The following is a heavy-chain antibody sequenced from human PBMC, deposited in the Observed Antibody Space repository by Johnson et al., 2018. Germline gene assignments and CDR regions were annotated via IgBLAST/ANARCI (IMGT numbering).Heavy chain of an antibody. J-gene: IGHJ6*02. CDR1: GFSFRTYG. V-gene: IGHV3-30*18. CDR2: ISYDGSDK. Sequence: QVQLVQSGGGVVQPGRSLRLSCAASGFSFRTYGMNWVRQAPGKGLEWVALISYDGSDKYYADSVKGRFTISRDNSKNTLYLQMHSRRPKDTAVYYCAKASAASGYYDYGLDVWGQGTTVTVAS. D-gene: IGHD6-13*01. CDR3: AKASAASGYYDYGLDV.